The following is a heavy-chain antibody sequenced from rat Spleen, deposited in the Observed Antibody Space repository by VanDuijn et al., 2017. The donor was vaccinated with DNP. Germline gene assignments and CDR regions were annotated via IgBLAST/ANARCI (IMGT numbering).Heavy chain of an antibody. CDR1: GFSLTEYN. CDR3: ARDPPWAALGHDWFGY. Sequence: QVQLKESGPGLVQPSQTLSLTCTVAGFSLTEYNVHWVRQPPGKGLEWMGVMWNYGDSSYNSSLKSRLAITRDTSKSQVFLKMNSLQTEDTATYYCARDPPWAALGHDWFGYWGQGTLVTVSS. D-gene: IGHD1-2*01. V-gene: IGHV2-32*01. J-gene: IGHJ3*01. CDR2: MWNYGDS.